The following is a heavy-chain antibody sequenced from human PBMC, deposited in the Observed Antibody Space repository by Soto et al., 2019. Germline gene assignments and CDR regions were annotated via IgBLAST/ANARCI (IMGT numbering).Heavy chain of an antibody. Sequence: QVQLVESGGGVVQPGRSLRLSCAASGFIFSSYAMHWVRQAPGKGLEWVAVISYDGRSKSYADSVKGRITISRDNSKNTLYVKMDSLRGEDTAVYYCATGGDVGRPLASWGQGTLVTVSS. V-gene: IGHV3-30*14. J-gene: IGHJ4*02. CDR2: ISYDGRSK. CDR1: GFIFSSYA. CDR3: ATGGDVGRPLAS. D-gene: IGHD2-21*01.